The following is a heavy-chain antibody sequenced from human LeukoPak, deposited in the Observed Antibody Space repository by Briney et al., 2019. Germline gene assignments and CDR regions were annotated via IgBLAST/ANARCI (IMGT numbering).Heavy chain of an antibody. J-gene: IGHJ4*02. Sequence: PGKSLRLSCAASTSTFSNYGMHWDRQAPGKGLEWVAVIWYDGSKTYYAESVKGRFTISKDNSKNMVYLQMNSLRADDTAVYYCAKSVVVITFRFDDWGQGALVTVSS. V-gene: IGHV3-33*06. CDR2: IWYDGSKT. D-gene: IGHD2-15*01. CDR3: AKSVVVITFRFDD. CDR1: TSTFSNYG.